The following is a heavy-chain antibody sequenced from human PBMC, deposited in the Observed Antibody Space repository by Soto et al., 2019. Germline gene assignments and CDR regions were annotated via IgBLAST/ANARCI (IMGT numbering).Heavy chain of an antibody. CDR1: GFTFSSYD. J-gene: IGHJ6*03. CDR3: ARGPQALRYYYYYYMDV. CDR2: IGTAGDT. Sequence: GGSLRLSCAASGFTFSSYDMHWVRQATGKGLEWVSAIGTAGDTYYPGSVKGRFTISRENAKNSLYLQMNSLRAGDTAVYYCARGPQALRYYYYYYMDVWGKGTTVTVSS. V-gene: IGHV3-13*01.